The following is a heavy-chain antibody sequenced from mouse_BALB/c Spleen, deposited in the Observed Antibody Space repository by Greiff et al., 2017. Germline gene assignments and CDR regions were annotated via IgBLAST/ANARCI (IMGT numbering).Heavy chain of an antibody. V-gene: IGHV1-7*01. J-gene: IGHJ3*01. CDR1: GYTFTSYW. CDR2: INPSTGYT. CDR3: ARQEEVRRFAY. Sequence: VQLQQSGAELAKPGASVKMSCKASGYTFTSYWMHWVKQRPGQGLEWIGYINPSTGYTEYNQKFKDKATLTADKSSSTAYMQLSSLTSEDSAVYYCARQEEVRRFAYWGQGTLVMSLQ. D-gene: IGHD2-14*01.